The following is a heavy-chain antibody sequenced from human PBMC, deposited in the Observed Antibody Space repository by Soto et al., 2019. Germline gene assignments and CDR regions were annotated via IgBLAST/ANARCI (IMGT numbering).Heavy chain of an antibody. CDR2: IYNDGTT. CDR1: GLSVVGSD. J-gene: IGHJ6*02. CDR3: VRPLPSGQTHARDV. D-gene: IGHD3-10*01. Sequence: PWGSLRLSCVASGLSVVGSDMDWVGKAPGKGLEWASLIYNDGTTYYSQYVEGRVTISIDTSKNTLYLQMDGLRDDDTAVYYCVRPLPSGQTHARDVWGQGTTVTVSS. V-gene: IGHV3-53*01.